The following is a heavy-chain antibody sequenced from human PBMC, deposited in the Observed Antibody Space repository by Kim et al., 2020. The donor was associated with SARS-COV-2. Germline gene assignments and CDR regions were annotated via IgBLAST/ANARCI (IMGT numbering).Heavy chain of an antibody. CDR3: AREGGYFDWSQDY. J-gene: IGHJ4*02. V-gene: IGHV4-39*07. Sequence: SETLSLTCTVSGGSISSSSYYWGWIRQPPGKGLEWIGSIYYSGSTYYNPSLKSRVTISVDTSKNQFSLKLSSVTAADTAVYYCAREGGYFDWSQDYWGQG. D-gene: IGHD3-9*01. CDR1: GGSISSSSYY. CDR2: IYYSGST.